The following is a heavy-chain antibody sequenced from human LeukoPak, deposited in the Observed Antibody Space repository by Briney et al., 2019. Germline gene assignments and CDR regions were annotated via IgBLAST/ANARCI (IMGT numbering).Heavy chain of an antibody. D-gene: IGHD4-17*01. CDR3: ASGYGDDRVDP. CDR2: IYYSGST. V-gene: IGHV4-39*07. CDR1: GGSVSSSPFY. J-gene: IGHJ5*02. Sequence: PSETLSLTCTVSGGSVSSSPFYWGWIRQPPGKGLEWIGSIYYSGSTYYNPSLKSRVTISVDTSKNQFSLKLSSVTAADTAVYYCASGYGDDRVDPWGQGTLVTVSS.